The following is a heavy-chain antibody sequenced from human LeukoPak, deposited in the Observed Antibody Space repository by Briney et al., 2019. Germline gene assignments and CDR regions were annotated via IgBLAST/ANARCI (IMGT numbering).Heavy chain of an antibody. J-gene: IGHJ4*02. D-gene: IGHD3-22*01. Sequence: SETLSLTCAVSNYSITSGYSWGWIRQPPGKGLEWIASIYHSGTTYYNPSLRNRVTLFVDTSKNQFSLKLTSLTAADTAGYYCARDGVFHDSDGYSFDYWGQGTLVTVSS. CDR3: ARDGVFHDSDGYSFDY. CDR1: NYSITSGYS. V-gene: IGHV4-38-2*02. CDR2: IYHSGTT.